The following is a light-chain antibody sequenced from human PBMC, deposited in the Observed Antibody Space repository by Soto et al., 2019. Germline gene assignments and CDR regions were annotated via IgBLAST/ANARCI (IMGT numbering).Light chain of an antibody. Sequence: QSALTQPASVSGSPGPSITISCTGTSSDVGGYNYVSWFQQHPGKAPKLKIYEVSNRPSGVSNRFSGSKSGYTASLTISELQAEYEADYYCPSFTSSSTWVFGGGTKLTVL. J-gene: IGLJ3*02. V-gene: IGLV2-14*03. CDR3: PSFTSSSTWV. CDR2: EVS. CDR1: SSDVGGYNY.